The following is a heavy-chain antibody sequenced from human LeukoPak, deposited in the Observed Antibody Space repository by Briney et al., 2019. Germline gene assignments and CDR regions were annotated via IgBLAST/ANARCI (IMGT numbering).Heavy chain of an antibody. V-gene: IGHV4-38-2*02. D-gene: IGHD3-10*02. CDR3: ARGLPSVRGVITEHQN. CDR1: GYSISSGYY. CDR2: IYHNGST. J-gene: IGHJ4*02. Sequence: SETLSLTCTVSGYSISSGYYWGWIRQPPGKGLEWIGSIYHNGSTYYNPSLKSRVTISVDTSKNQFSLKLSSVTAADTAVYYCARGLPSVRGVITEHQNWGQGTLVTVSS.